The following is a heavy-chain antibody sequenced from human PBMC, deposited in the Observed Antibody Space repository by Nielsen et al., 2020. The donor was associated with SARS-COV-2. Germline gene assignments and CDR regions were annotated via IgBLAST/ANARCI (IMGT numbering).Heavy chain of an antibody. CDR1: GFTFSDYY. CDR3: AKGSY. CDR2: ISSSGSLI. V-gene: IGHV3-11*01. J-gene: IGHJ4*02. Sequence: GESLKISCAASGFTFSDYYMTWIRQVPGKGLEWISDISSSGSLIYYADAVKGRFTISRDNAKNSLFLQMNSLRAEDTAVYYCAKGSYWGQGTLVTVSS.